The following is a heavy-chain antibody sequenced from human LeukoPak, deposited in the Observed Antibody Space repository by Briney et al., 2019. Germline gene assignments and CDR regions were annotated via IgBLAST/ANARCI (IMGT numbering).Heavy chain of an antibody. CDR1: GYTFTSYY. CDR2: ISPSGGST. D-gene: IGHD3-22*01. V-gene: IGHV1-46*01. CDR3: ARDLDYYYDSSGYYGY. J-gene: IGHJ4*02. Sequence: ASVKVSCKASGYTFTSYYMHWVRQAPGQGLEWMGIISPSGGSTSYAQKFQGRVTMTRDTSTSTVYMELSSLRSEDTAVYYCARDLDYYYDSSGYYGYWGQGTLVTVSS.